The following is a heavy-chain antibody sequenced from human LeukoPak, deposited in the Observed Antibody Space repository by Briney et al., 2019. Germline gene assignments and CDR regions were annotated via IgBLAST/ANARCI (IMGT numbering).Heavy chain of an antibody. J-gene: IGHJ4*02. CDR1: GFTFSSYE. CDR3: AREAAMVSFDY. D-gene: IGHD5-18*01. V-gene: IGHV3-48*03. Sequence: GGSLRLSCAASGFTFSSYEMNWVRQAPGKGLEWVSYVSSSGSTIYYADSVKGRFTISRGNAKNSLYLQMNSLRAEDTAVYYCAREAAMVSFDYWGQGTLVTVSS. CDR2: VSSSGSTI.